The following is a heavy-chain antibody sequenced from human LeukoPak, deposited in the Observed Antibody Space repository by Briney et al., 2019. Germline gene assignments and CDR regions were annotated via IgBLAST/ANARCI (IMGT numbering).Heavy chain of an antibody. Sequence: GGSLRLSCTASGFTFTYHPIHWVRQAPGKGLEWVAVISFDGTDKNYADSLKGRFTISRDNSKSTVYLQMNSVRDDDTALYYCARRSNFAPHFDYWGRGTLVTVSS. J-gene: IGHJ4*02. CDR2: ISFDGTDK. CDR3: ARRSNFAPHFDY. CDR1: GFTFTYHP. D-gene: IGHD3-10*01. V-gene: IGHV3-30*03.